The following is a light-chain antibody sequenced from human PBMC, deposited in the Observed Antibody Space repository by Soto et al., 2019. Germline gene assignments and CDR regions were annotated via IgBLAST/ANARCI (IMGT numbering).Light chain of an antibody. CDR2: GNS. Sequence: QSVLTQPPSVSGAPGQRVTISCTGSSSNIGAGYDVHWYQQLPGTAPKLLIYGNSNRPSGVPDRFSGSKSGTSASLAITGLQADDEADYYCQSYDSSLSGYAVFGGRTQLTVL. V-gene: IGLV1-40*01. J-gene: IGLJ7*01. CDR1: SSNIGAGYD. CDR3: QSYDSSLSGYAV.